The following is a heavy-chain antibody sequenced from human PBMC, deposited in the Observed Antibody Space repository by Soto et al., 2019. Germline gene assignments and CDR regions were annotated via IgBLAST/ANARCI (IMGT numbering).Heavy chain of an antibody. J-gene: IGHJ5*02. CDR3: ARDSACYMARGGTPNWFDP. CDR2: IIPIFGTA. V-gene: IGHV1-69*13. D-gene: IGHD3-10*01. Sequence: ASVKVSCKASGYTFTSYAISWVRQAPGQGLEWMGGIIPIFGTANYAQKFQGRVTITADESTSTAYMELSSLRSEDTAVYYCARDSACYMARGGTPNWFDPWGQGTLVTVSS. CDR1: GYTFTSYA.